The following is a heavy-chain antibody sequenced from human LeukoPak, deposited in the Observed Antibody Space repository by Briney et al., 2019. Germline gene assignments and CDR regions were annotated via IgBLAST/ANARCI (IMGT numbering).Heavy chain of an antibody. D-gene: IGHD1-26*01. CDR2: IYYSGST. CDR3: ARGPPRSSPNAFDI. V-gene: IGHV4-39*01. CDR1: GGSISSSSYY. Sequence: KSSETLSLTCTISGGSISSSSYYWGWIRQPPGKGLEWIGSIYYSGSTYYNPSLKSRVTISVDTSKNQFSLKLSSVTAADTAVYYCARGPPRSSPNAFDIWGQGTMVTVSS. J-gene: IGHJ3*02.